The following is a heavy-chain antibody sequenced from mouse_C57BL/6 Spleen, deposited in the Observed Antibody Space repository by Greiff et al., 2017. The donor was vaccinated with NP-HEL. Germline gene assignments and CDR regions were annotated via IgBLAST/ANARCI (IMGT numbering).Heavy chain of an antibody. D-gene: IGHD2-5*01. Sequence: VKLMESGPGLVQPSQSLSITCTVSGFSLTSYGVHWVRQSPGKGLEWLGVIWSGGSTDYNAAFISRLSISKDNSKSQVFFKMNSLQADDTAIYYCASLYYSNSYAMDYWGQGTSVTVSS. V-gene: IGHV2-2*01. CDR2: IWSGGST. CDR1: GFSLTSYG. J-gene: IGHJ4*01. CDR3: ASLYYSNSYAMDY.